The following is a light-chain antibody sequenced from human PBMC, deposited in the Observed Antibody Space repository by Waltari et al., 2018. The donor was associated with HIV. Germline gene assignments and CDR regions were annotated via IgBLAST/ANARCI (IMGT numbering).Light chain of an antibody. Sequence: DIQLTQSPSFLSASVGDRVPITCRASQVINHFLAWYQQKPGKAPKLLIYSSSTWYSGVPSRFSGSGSGTEFTLTISCLQPEDFATYYCQQVNRSPLTFGGGTKVEIK. CDR3: QQVNRSPLT. V-gene: IGKV1-9*01. CDR2: SSS. CDR1: QVINHF. J-gene: IGKJ4*01.